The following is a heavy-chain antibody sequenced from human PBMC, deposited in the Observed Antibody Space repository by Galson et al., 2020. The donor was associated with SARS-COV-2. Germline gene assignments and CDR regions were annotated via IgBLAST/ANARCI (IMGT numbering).Heavy chain of an antibody. CDR3: ARVSLRAAAGTGSDNPYYYYGMDV. CDR2: IYYSGST. CDR1: GGSISSGGYY. Sequence: SETLSLTCTVSGGSISSGGYYWSWIRQHPGKGLEWIGYIYYSGSTYYNPSLKSRVTISVDTSKNQFSLKLSSVTAADTAVYYCARVSLRAAAGTGSDNPYYYYGMDVWGQGTTVTVSS. J-gene: IGHJ6*02. D-gene: IGHD6-13*01. V-gene: IGHV4-31*03.